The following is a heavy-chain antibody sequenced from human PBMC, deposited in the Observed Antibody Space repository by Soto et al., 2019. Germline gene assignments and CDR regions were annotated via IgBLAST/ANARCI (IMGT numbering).Heavy chain of an antibody. V-gene: IGHV3-21*01. Sequence: LRLSCAASGFTFSSYSMNWVRQAPGKGLEWVSSISSSSSYIYYADSVKGRFTISRDNAKNSLYLQMNSLRAEDTAVYYCARGESGYSSSYYYFDYWGQGTLVTVSS. D-gene: IGHD6-6*01. CDR3: ARGESGYSSSYYYFDY. CDR1: GFTFSSYS. CDR2: ISSSSSYI. J-gene: IGHJ4*02.